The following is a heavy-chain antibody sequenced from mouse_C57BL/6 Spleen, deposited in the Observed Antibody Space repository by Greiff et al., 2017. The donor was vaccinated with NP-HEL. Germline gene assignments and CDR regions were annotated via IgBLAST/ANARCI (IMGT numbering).Heavy chain of an antibody. D-gene: IGHD2-10*01. CDR3: SGLLTFAY. J-gene: IGHJ3*01. CDR1: GFNIKDDY. Sequence: EVQLQQSGAELVRPGASVKLSCTASGFNIKDDYMHWVKQRPEQGLEWIGWIDPENGDTEYASKFQGKATITADTSSNTAYLQLSSLTSEDTAVYYCSGLLTFAYWGQGTLVTVSA. CDR2: IDPENGDT. V-gene: IGHV14-4*01.